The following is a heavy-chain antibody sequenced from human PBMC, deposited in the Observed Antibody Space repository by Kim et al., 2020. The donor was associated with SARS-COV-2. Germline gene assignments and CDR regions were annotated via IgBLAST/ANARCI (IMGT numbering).Heavy chain of an antibody. CDR2: IRSKAYGGTR. Sequence: GGSLRLSCTGSGFTFGDYAMTWVRQAPGKGLEWVGFIRSKAYGGTREYAASVKGRFSISRDDSKSIAYLQMNNLKTEDTAVYYCSRGDYDATDYYYFNYWGQGTLATVSS. J-gene: IGHJ4*02. CDR3: SRGDYDATDYYYFNY. D-gene: IGHD3-16*01. V-gene: IGHV3-49*04. CDR1: GFTFGDYA.